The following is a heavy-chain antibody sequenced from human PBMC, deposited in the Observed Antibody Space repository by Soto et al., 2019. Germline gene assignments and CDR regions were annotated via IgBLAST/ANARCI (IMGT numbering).Heavy chain of an antibody. J-gene: IGHJ4*02. CDR3: ALSYDMLTGPIGYYFDY. V-gene: IGHV3-23*01. D-gene: IGHD3-9*01. CDR1: GFTFSSYA. CDR2: ISGSGGST. Sequence: GGSLRLSCAASGFTFSSYAMSWVRQAPGKGLEWVSAISGSGGSTYYADSVKGRFTISRDNSKNTLYLQMNSLRAEDMAVYYCALSYDMLTGPIGYYFDYWGQGTLVTVSS.